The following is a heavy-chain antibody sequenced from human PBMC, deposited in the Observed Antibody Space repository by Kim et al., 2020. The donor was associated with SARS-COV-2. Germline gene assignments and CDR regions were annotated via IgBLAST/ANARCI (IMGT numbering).Heavy chain of an antibody. D-gene: IGHD5-18*01. V-gene: IGHV4-39*01. Sequence: PSPQSRVTISVDTSTNQFALKLSSVTAADTAVYYCARHGYRYYYGMDVWGQGTTVTVSS. CDR3: ARHGYRYYYGMDV. J-gene: IGHJ6*02.